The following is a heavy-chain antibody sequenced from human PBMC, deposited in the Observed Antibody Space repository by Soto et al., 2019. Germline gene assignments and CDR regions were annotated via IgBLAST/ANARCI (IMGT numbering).Heavy chain of an antibody. CDR2: ISGSGTGT. V-gene: IGHV3-23*01. Sequence: PGGSLRLSCAASGFSFSNYAMYWVRQAPGKGLEWVSVISGSGTGTYYADSVKGRFTISRDNSKNTVYLQMNSLRAEDTAVYYCAKNADIVIVPAGFDYWGQGTLVTVSS. CDR1: GFSFSNYA. J-gene: IGHJ4*02. D-gene: IGHD2-2*01. CDR3: AKNADIVIVPAGFDY.